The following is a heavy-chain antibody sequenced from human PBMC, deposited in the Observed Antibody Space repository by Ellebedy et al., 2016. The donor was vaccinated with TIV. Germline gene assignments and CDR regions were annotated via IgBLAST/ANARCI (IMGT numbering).Heavy chain of an antibody. CDR1: GGTFSSYA. J-gene: IGHJ4*02. CDR2: IIPIFGTA. D-gene: IGHD5-18*01. CDR3: ASRHSGYSYGPLDY. V-gene: IGHV1-69*13. Sequence: SVKVSCXASGGTFSSYAISWVRQAPGQGLEWMGGIIPIFGTANYAQKFQGRVTITADESTSTAYMELSSLRSEDTAVYYCASRHSGYSYGPLDYWGQGTLVTVSS.